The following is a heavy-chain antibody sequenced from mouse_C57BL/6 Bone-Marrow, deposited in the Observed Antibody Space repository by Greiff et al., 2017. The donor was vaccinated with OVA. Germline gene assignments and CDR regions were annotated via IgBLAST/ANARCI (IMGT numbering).Heavy chain of an antibody. V-gene: IGHV1-19*01. Sequence: VQLQQSGPVLVKPGASVKMSCKASGYTFTDYYMNWVKQSHGKSLEWIGVINPYNGGTSYNQKFKGKATLTVDKSSSTAYMELNSLTSEDSAVYYCARSIYYYGSYWYFDVLGTGTTVTVSS. CDR1: GYTFTDYY. CDR3: ARSIYYYGSYWYFDV. J-gene: IGHJ1*03. CDR2: INPYNGGT. D-gene: IGHD1-1*01.